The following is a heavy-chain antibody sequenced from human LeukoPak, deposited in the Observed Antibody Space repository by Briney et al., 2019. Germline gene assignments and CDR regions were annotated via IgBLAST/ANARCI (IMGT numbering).Heavy chain of an antibody. D-gene: IGHD2-2*01. J-gene: IGHJ4*02. CDR1: GFTFSSYA. V-gene: IGHV3-23*01. CDR3: AKRASGQYQLLSAYFDY. CDR2: ISGSGGST. Sequence: GGSLRLSCAASGFTFSSYAMSWVRQAPGKGLEWVSAISGSGGSTYYADSVKGRFTISRDNSKNTLYLQMNSLRAEDTAVYYCAKRASGQYQLLSAYFDYWGQGTLVTVSS.